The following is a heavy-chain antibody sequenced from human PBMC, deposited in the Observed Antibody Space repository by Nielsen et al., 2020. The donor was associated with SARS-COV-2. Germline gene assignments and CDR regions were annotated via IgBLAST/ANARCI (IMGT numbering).Heavy chain of an antibody. CDR3: ATLTTGYYYGMDV. J-gene: IGHJ6*02. CDR2: ISWNSGSI. Sequence: GGSLRLSCAASGFTFDDYAMHWVRQAPGKGLEWVSGISWNSGSIGYADSVKGRFTISRDNAKNSLYLQMNSLRAEDTALYYCATLTTGYYYGMDVWGQGTMVTVSS. CDR1: GFTFDDYA. D-gene: IGHD4-11*01. V-gene: IGHV3-9*01.